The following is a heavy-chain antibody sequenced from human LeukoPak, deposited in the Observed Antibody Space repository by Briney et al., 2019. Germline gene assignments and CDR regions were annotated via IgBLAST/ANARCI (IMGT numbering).Heavy chain of an antibody. Sequence: PSETLSLTCTVSGGSISSYYWSWIRQPPGKGLEWIGDIYYSGSTNYNPSLQSRVTISVDTSKNQFSLKLSSVTAADTAVYYCARIGLSNWFDPWGQGTLFTVSS. CDR2: IYYSGST. V-gene: IGHV4-59*01. CDR1: GGSISSYY. D-gene: IGHD2/OR15-2a*01. J-gene: IGHJ5*02. CDR3: ARIGLSNWFDP.